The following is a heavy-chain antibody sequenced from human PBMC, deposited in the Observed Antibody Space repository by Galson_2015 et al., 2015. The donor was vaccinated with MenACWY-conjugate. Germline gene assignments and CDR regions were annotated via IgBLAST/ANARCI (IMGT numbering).Heavy chain of an antibody. Sequence: LRLSCAASGFSFNTYSMNWVRQAPGGGLEGISYITSSSSTIYYADSVKGRFTISSDNAKNSLYLQMNSLRAEDTAVYYCARVGYGESVTPDDYWGRGTLVTVSS. J-gene: IGHJ4*02. D-gene: IGHD4-17*01. V-gene: IGHV3-48*04. CDR1: GFSFNTYS. CDR3: ARVGYGESVTPDDY. CDR2: ITSSSSTI.